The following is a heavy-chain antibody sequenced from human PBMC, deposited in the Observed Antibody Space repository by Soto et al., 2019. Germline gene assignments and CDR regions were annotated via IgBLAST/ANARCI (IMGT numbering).Heavy chain of an antibody. J-gene: IGHJ5*02. V-gene: IGHV4-39*01. CDR2: VAYGGST. CDR1: GGSIISSNFY. D-gene: IGHD3-10*02. CDR3: ARHVRGAGTMNWFDP. Sequence: QLQESGPGLVKPSETLSLTCTVSGGSIISSNFYWGWIRQPPGQGLEWIGSVAYGGSTYDNPSLKSRVTLSADTSKNQFSLKLTSVTAADTAIYYCARHVRGAGTMNWFDPWGHGTLVTVSS.